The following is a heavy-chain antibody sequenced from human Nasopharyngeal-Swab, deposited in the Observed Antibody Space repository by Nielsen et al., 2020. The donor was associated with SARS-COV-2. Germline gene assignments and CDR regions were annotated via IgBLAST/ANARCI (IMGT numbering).Heavy chain of an antibody. CDR3: AAATYYYGSGSYWWYYYYGMDV. D-gene: IGHD3-10*01. V-gene: IGHV1-24*01. CDR1: GYTLTELS. Sequence: ASVKVSCKVSGYTLTELSMHWVRQAPGKGLEWMGGFDPEDGETIYAQKFQGRVTITRDMSTSTAYMELSSLRSEDTAVYYCAAATYYYGSGSYWWYYYYGMDVWGQGTTVTVSS. CDR2: FDPEDGET. J-gene: IGHJ6*02.